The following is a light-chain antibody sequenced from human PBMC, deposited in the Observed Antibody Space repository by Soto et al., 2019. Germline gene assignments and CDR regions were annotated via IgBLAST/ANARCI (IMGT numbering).Light chain of an antibody. CDR2: GAS. CDR1: QSVNGN. Sequence: EIVMTRSPATLSVSPGERATLSCRASQSVNGNLAWYQQKPGQAPRLLMYGASTRATGIPARFSGSGSGTEFTLTISSLQPEDFAVYYCQEYDNWLTWTFGQGTKVDIK. CDR3: QEYDNWLTWT. V-gene: IGKV3D-15*01. J-gene: IGKJ1*01.